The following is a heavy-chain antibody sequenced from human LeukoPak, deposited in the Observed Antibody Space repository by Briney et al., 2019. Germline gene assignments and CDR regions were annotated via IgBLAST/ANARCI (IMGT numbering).Heavy chain of an antibody. CDR3: ATVSGDRSSWIWIFHYFDY. J-gene: IGHJ4*02. V-gene: IGHV4-38-2*02. CDR1: GYSISSGYY. CDR2: IYHSGST. Sequence: SETLSLTCTVSGYSISSGYYWGWIRQPPGKGVEWIGSIYHSGSTYYNPSLKSRVTISVDTSKNQFSLKLSSVTAADTAVYYCATVSGDRSSWIWIFHYFDYWGQGTLVTVSS. D-gene: IGHD6-13*01.